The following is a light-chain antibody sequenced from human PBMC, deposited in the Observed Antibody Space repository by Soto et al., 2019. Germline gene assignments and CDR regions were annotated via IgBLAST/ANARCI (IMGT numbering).Light chain of an antibody. CDR3: AAWDDRLNGLV. J-gene: IGLJ2*01. Sequence: QSVLTQPPSVSGTPWQRVSIPCSGSRSNIGINAVDWYHQLPGTAPKVLIYANNQRPSGVPDRFSGSKSGTSASLAINGLQSDDEAHYYCAAWDDRLNGLVFGGGTKVTVL. CDR2: ANN. CDR1: RSNIGINA. V-gene: IGLV1-44*01.